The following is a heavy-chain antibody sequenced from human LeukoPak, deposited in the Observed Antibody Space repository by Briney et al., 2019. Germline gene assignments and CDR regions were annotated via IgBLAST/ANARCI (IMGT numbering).Heavy chain of an antibody. D-gene: IGHD2-2*01. CDR3: AKEALPSRTTSDYFDY. CDR1: RFSFSTYG. Sequence: GGSLRLSCAASRFSFSTYGMHWVRQAPGKGLEWVAVVSYDGSKKYYADSVTGRFTISRDNSKNTLYLQMNSLRAEDTAVYHCAKEALPSRTTSDYFDYWGQGTLVTVSS. V-gene: IGHV3-30*18. CDR2: VSYDGSKK. J-gene: IGHJ4*02.